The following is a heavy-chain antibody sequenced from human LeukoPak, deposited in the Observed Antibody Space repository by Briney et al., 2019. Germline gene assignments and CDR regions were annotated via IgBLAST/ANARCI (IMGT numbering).Heavy chain of an antibody. CDR1: GYTFTSYD. CDR2: MNPNSGNT. J-gene: IGHJ6*02. D-gene: IGHD3-3*01. CDR3: ARQGITIFGVVITDYYYYGMDV. V-gene: IGHV1-8*01. Sequence: ASVKVSCKASGYTFTSYDINWVRQAPGQGLEWMGWMNPNSGNTGYAQKLQGRVTMTRNTSISTAYMELSSLRSEDTAVYYCARQGITIFGVVITDYYYYGMDVWGQGTTVTVSS.